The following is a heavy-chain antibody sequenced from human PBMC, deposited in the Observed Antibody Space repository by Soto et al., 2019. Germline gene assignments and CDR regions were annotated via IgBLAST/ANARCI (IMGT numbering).Heavy chain of an antibody. V-gene: IGHV3-74*01. CDR1: EFTFSSYW. J-gene: IGHJ6*02. CDR3: ARDLSGRADV. CDR2: LNEDGSFT. D-gene: IGHD3-10*01. Sequence: GGSLRLSCVASEFTFSSYWMHWVRQVPGKGLVWVSRLNEDGSFTTYADSVKGRFTISRDNAKKTLYLQMNSLRAEDTAVYYCARDLSGRADVWGQGTTVTVSS.